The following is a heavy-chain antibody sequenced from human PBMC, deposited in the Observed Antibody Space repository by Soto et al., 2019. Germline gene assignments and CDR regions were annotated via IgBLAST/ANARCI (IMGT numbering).Heavy chain of an antibody. V-gene: IGHV3-23*01. CDR3: AKDRGPDGYPIPGY. CDR2: ISGSGGST. D-gene: IGHD5-12*01. CDR1: GFTFSSYA. Sequence: EVQLLESGGGLVQPGGSLRLSCAASGFTFSSYAMSWFLQAPGKGLEWVSAISGSGGSTYYADSVKGRFTISRDNSKNTLYLQMNSLRAEDTAVYYCAKDRGPDGYPIPGYWGQGTLVTVSS. J-gene: IGHJ4*02.